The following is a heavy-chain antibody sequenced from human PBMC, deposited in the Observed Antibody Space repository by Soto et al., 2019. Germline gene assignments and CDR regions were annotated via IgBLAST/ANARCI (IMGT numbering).Heavy chain of an antibody. J-gene: IGHJ4*02. CDR1: GGSIISYY. V-gene: IGHV4-59*01. D-gene: IGHD2-8*02. CDR3: ARDKITGVFDY. Sequence: PSETLSLTCTVSGGSIISYYWSWIRQPPGKGLEWIGYIYYSATTNYNPSLKSRVTISVDTSKNQFSLKLTSVTAADTAVYYCARDKITGVFDYWGQGTLVTVSS. CDR2: IYYSATT.